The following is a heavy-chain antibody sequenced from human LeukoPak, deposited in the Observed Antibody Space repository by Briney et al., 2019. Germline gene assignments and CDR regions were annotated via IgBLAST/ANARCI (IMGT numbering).Heavy chain of an antibody. V-gene: IGHV3-33*01. CDR2: IWYDGSKE. D-gene: IGHD3-10*01. CDR3: ARDKEAAGNYGVDV. Sequence: GGSLRLSCAASGFRFSTYGMHWVRQAPGKGLEWVAVIWYDGSKEYYADSVKGRFIISRDNSKNTLDLQMNSLRVEDTAVYYCARDKEAAGNYGVDVWGQGTTVIVSS. CDR1: GFRFSTYG. J-gene: IGHJ6*02.